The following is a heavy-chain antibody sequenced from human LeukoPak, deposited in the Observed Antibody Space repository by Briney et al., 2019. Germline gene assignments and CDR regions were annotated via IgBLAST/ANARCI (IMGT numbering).Heavy chain of an antibody. CDR2: IRYDGSNK. CDR1: GFTFSSYG. Sequence: PGGSLRLSCAASGFTFSSYGMHWVRQAPGKGLEWVAFIRYDGSNKYYADSVKGRFTISRDNSKNTLYLQMNSLRAEDTAVYYRAKDDIDAFDIWGQGTMVTVSS. CDR3: AKDDIDAFDI. J-gene: IGHJ3*02. V-gene: IGHV3-30*02.